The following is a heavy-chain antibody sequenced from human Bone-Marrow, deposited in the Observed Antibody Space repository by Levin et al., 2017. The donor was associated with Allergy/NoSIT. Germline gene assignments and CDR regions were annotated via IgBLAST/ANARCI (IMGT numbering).Heavy chain of an antibody. Sequence: ASVKVSCKTSGYIFTDYAMNWVRQAPGQGLEWMGWINTKTGNPTYAQGFTGRYVFSLDTSVSTAYLQISSLTAEDTALYFCTRDRIGVAGTVWFDPWGQGTLVTVSS. V-gene: IGHV7-4-1*02. CDR3: TRDRIGVAGTVWFDP. CDR2: INTKTGNP. D-gene: IGHD6-19*01. J-gene: IGHJ5*02. CDR1: GYIFTDYA.